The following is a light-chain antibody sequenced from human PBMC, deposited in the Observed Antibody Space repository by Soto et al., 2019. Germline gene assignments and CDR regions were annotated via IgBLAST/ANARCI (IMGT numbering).Light chain of an antibody. J-gene: IGLJ2*01. Sequence: QSLLTQPAAVSGSPGQSITISCTGTSSDVGGYNYVSWYQQHPGKAPKLMIYDVSNRPSGVSNRFSGSKSGNTASLTISGLQAEDEADYYCSSYTSSSTYVVFGGGTQLTVL. CDR2: DVS. CDR3: SSYTSSSTYVV. V-gene: IGLV2-14*01. CDR1: SSDVGGYNY.